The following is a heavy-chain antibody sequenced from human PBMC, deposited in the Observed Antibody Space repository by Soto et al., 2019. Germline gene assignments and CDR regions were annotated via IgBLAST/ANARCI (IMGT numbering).Heavy chain of an antibody. D-gene: IGHD3-22*01. Sequence: ASVKVSCKASGYTFTGYYMHWVRQAPGQGLEWMGWINPNSGGTNYAQKFQGWVTMTRDTSISTAYMELSRLRSDDTAVYYCAGEGYSSGYYYYYGMDVWGQGTTVTVSS. CDR1: GYTFTGYY. CDR3: AGEGYSSGYYYYYGMDV. J-gene: IGHJ6*02. CDR2: INPNSGGT. V-gene: IGHV1-2*04.